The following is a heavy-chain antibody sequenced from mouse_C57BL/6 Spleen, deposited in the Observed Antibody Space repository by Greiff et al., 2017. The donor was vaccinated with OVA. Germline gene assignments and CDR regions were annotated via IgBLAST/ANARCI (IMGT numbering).Heavy chain of an antibody. Sequence: VQLQQPGAELVKPGASVKLSCKASGYTFTSYWMHWVKQRPGQGLEWIGMIHPNSGSTNYNEKFKSKATLTVDKSSSTAYMQLRSLTSEDSAVYYCARDNSYDGYYFDYWGQGTTLTVSS. D-gene: IGHD2-3*01. CDR1: GYTFTSYW. CDR3: ARDNSYDGYYFDY. CDR2: IHPNSGST. J-gene: IGHJ2*01. V-gene: IGHV1-64*01.